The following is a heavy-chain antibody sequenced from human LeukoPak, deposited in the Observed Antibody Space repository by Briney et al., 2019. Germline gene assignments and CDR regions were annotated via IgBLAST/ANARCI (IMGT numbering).Heavy chain of an antibody. Sequence: GGSLRLSCAAAGFTFSNYWMHWVRQAPGKGLVWVSRIKSDGRTNYADSVKGRLTISRDISKNTLYLQMNSLSAEDTAVYYCAKGDSGMVRRYYFDYWGQGTLVTVSS. D-gene: IGHD5-18*01. J-gene: IGHJ4*02. CDR1: GFTFSNYW. V-gene: IGHV3-74*01. CDR3: AKGDSGMVRRYYFDY. CDR2: IKSDGRT.